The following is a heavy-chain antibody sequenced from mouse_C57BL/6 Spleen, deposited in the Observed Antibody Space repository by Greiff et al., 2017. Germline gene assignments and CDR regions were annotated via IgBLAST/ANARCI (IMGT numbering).Heavy chain of an antibody. Sequence: EVKLQQSGAELVRPGASVKLSCTASGFNIKDDYMHWVKQRPEQGLEWIGWIDPENGDTEYASKFQGKATITADTASNTADLQLSSLTSEDTAVYYCTHYYGSRYFDYWGQGTTLTVSS. V-gene: IGHV14-4*01. J-gene: IGHJ2*01. CDR2: IDPENGDT. D-gene: IGHD1-1*01. CDR3: THYYGSRYFDY. CDR1: GFNIKDDY.